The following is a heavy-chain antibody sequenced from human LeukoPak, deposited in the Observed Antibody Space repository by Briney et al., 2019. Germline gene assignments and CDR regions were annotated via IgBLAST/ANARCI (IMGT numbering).Heavy chain of an antibody. J-gene: IGHJ3*02. D-gene: IGHD6-13*01. Sequence: GGSLRLSCAASGFTFSTFAMIWVRQPPGKGLEWVSSIFPSGGEIHYADSVKGRFTISRDNSKNTLYLQMNSLRAEDTAVYYCARGSAAADGGAFDIWGQGTMVTVSS. CDR3: ARGSAAADGGAFDI. CDR2: IFPSGGEI. CDR1: GFTFSTFA. V-gene: IGHV3-23*01.